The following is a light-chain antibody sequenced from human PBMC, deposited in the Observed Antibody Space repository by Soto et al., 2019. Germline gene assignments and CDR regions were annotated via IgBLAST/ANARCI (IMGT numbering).Light chain of an antibody. J-gene: IGLJ1*01. CDR3: SSYTSSSTYV. V-gene: IGLV2-14*01. CDR1: SSDVGGYNY. CDR2: EVS. Sequence: QSALTQPASVSGSPGQSITISCTGTSSDVGGYNYVSWYQQHPGKAPKLMIYEVSNRPSGVSNRFSGSKSDNTASLTISGLQAEDEADYYCSSYTSSSTYVFGTGTSSPS.